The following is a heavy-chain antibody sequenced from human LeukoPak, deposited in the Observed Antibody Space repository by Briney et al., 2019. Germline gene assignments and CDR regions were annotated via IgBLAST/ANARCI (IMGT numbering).Heavy chain of an antibody. CDR1: GYSISSGYY. CDR2: IYHSGST. J-gene: IGHJ6*03. Sequence: PSETLSLTCAVSGYSISSGYYWGWIRQPPGKGLEWIGSIYHSGSTYYNPSLKSRVTISVDTSKNQFSLKLSSVTAADTAVYYCARRRTATVVTSEIGYYYYYMDVWGKGTTVTVSS. CDR3: ARRRTATVVTSEIGYYYYYMDV. D-gene: IGHD4-23*01. V-gene: IGHV4-38-2*01.